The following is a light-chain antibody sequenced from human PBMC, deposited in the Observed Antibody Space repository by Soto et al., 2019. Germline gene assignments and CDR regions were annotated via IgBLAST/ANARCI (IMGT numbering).Light chain of an antibody. Sequence: EIVMTQSPATLSVSPGERATLSCRASQSVSSNLAWYQQKPGQAPRLLIYGASTRATGIPARFSGSGSGTEFTLXITSLQSEDFAVYYCQHYNNWPPYTFGQGT. CDR1: QSVSSN. CDR3: QHYNNWPPYT. CDR2: GAS. V-gene: IGKV3-15*01. J-gene: IGKJ2*01.